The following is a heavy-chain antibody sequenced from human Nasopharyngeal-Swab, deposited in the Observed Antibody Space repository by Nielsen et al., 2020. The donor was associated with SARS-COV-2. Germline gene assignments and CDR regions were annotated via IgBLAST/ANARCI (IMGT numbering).Heavy chain of an antibody. D-gene: IGHD3-22*01. CDR3: AKDHYYYDSSGYRGFDY. Sequence: GESLKISCAASGFTFSSYAMSWVRQAPGKGLEWVSAISGSGGSTYYADSVKGRFTISRDNSKNTLYLQMNSLRAEDTAVYYCAKDHYYYDSSGYRGFDYWGQGTLVTVSS. J-gene: IGHJ4*02. CDR2: ISGSGGST. CDR1: GFTFSSYA. V-gene: IGHV3-23*01.